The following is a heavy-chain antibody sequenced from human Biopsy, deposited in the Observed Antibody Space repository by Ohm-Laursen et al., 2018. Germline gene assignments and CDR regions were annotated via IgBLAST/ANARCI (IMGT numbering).Heavy chain of an antibody. CDR1: GFTFSDHY. Sequence: SLRLSCSASGFTFSDHYMDWVRQAPGKGLEWVGRTTNGVRGFTTEYAASVEGRFTISRDDSKNSLYLQMNSLKIDDTAVYFCAASFYENHPSGYWGQGTLVTVSS. V-gene: IGHV3-72*01. J-gene: IGHJ4*02. D-gene: IGHD2/OR15-2a*01. CDR2: TTNGVRGFTT. CDR3: AASFYENHPSGY.